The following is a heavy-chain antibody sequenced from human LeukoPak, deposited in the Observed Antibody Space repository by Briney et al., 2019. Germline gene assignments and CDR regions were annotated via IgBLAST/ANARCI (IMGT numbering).Heavy chain of an antibody. V-gene: IGHV3-21*01. J-gene: IGHJ4*02. Sequence: PGGSLRLSCAASGFTFSSYSMNWVRQAPGKGLEWVSSISSSSSYIYYAGSVKGRFTISRDNAKNSLYLQMNSLRAEDTAVYYCARSGNLPLGYWAPGSLVTVSS. CDR3: ARSGNLPLGY. CDR1: GFTFSSYS. D-gene: IGHD1-1*01. CDR2: ISSSSSYI.